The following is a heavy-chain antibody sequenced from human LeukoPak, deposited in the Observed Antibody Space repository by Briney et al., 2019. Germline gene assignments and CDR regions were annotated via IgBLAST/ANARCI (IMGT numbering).Heavy chain of an antibody. CDR2: VFTSGIT. Sequence: KPSETLSLTCTVSGGSISIYYWNWIRQPAGKRLEWIGRVFTSGITNYNPSLKSRVTMSVDTSKNQFSLKLSSVTAADTAVYYCARESSGSYYNPQGYMDVWGKGTTVTVSS. D-gene: IGHD3-10*01. CDR3: ARESSGSYYNPQGYMDV. V-gene: IGHV4-4*07. CDR1: GGSISIYY. J-gene: IGHJ6*03.